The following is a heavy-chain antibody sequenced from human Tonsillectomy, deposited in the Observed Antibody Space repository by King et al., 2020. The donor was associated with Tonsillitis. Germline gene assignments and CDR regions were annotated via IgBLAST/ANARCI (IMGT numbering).Heavy chain of an antibody. Sequence: EVQLVQSGPEVKKPGATVTISCKVSGYTFTDHYIHWVRLAPGKGLEWLGLIDPEDDETIFAETFRDRVTFTADMSSDTVYMELSRLRSEDTAVYYCTTGYCSATNCHFDPWGQGTLVTVSS. J-gene: IGHJ5*02. CDR1: GYTFTDHY. D-gene: IGHD2-2*01. CDR2: IDPEDDET. CDR3: TTGYCSATNCHFDP. V-gene: IGHV1-69-2*01.